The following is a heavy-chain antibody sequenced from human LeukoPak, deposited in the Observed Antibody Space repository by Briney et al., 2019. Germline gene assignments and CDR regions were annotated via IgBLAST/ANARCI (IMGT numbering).Heavy chain of an antibody. J-gene: IGHJ5*02. CDR3: ARLPKTTVTTYWFDP. D-gene: IGHD4-11*01. Sequence: SETLSLTCTVSGGSISSSSYYWGWIRQPPGKGLEWIGSIYYSGSTYYNPSLKSRVTISVDTSKNHFTLKLSSVTAADTAVYYCARLPKTTVTTYWFDPWGQGTLVTVSS. V-gene: IGHV4-39*02. CDR2: IYYSGST. CDR1: GGSISSSSYY.